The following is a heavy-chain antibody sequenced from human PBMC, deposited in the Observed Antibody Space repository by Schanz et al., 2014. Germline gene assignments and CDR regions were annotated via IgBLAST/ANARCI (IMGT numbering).Heavy chain of an antibody. Sequence: EVQLAESGGGLVQPGGSLRLSCAASGFSLDIFAVSWVRQAPGKGLEWVSAMNESHSTIYYADSVRGRFTISRDNAENTLFLQMNSLRAEDTAVYYCAASSGWHPSTDYWGQGTLVTVSS. CDR2: MNESHSTI. J-gene: IGHJ4*02. V-gene: IGHV3-23*04. CDR3: AASSGWHPSTDY. D-gene: IGHD6-19*01. CDR1: GFSLDIFA.